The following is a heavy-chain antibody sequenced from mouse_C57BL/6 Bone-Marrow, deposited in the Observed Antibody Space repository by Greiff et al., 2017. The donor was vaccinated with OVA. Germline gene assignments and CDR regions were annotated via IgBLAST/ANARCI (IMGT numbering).Heavy chain of an antibody. CDR3: ARAAIYYEYNYYAMDY. J-gene: IGHJ4*01. CDR1: GFTFSDYY. Sequence: EVKLMESEGGLVQPGSSMKLSCTASGFTFSDYYMAWVRQVPEKGLEWVANINYDGSSTYYLDSLKSRFIISRDNAKNILYLQMSSLKSEDTATYYCARAAIYYEYNYYAMDYWGQGTSVTVSS. CDR2: INYDGSST. V-gene: IGHV5-16*01. D-gene: IGHD2-4*01.